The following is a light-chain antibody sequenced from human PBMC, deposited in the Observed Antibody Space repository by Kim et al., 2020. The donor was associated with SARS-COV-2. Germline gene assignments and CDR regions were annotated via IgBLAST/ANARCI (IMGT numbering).Light chain of an antibody. Sequence: ASVGDTVTITCRASQNVNIWLAWYQQKPGQFPKLLIHKTSRLQRGVPSRFSGGGSGTDFTLTIRSLQPDDFATYYCQQYHTHSTFGQGTKVDIK. V-gene: IGKV1-5*03. CDR3: QQYHTHST. CDR2: KTS. J-gene: IGKJ1*01. CDR1: QNVNIW.